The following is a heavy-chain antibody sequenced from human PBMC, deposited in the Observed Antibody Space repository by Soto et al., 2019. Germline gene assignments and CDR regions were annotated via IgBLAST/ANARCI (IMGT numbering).Heavy chain of an antibody. CDR3: AKDRDPYGVYEIDY. CDR2: ISYDGSNK. D-gene: IGHD4-17*01. V-gene: IGHV3-30*18. Sequence: QVQLVESGGGVVQPGRSLRLSCAASGFTFSSYGMHWVRQAPGKGLEWVAVISYDGSNKYHVDSVKGRFTISRDNSKNTLYLQMNSLRAEDTAVYYCAKDRDPYGVYEIDYWGQGTLVTVSS. J-gene: IGHJ4*02. CDR1: GFTFSSYG.